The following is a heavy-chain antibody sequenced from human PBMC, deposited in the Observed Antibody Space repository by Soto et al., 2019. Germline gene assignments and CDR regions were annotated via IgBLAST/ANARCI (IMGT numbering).Heavy chain of an antibody. V-gene: IGHV3-53*01. D-gene: IGHD3-22*01. Sequence: EVQLVESGGGLIQPGGSLRVSCAASGFTVSRSYMSWVRQAPGKGLEWVSVIYSGGSTNYADSVKGRFTISRDNSKNTLYLQMNSLRVEDTAVYYCAIDTYYYDSSGQPYWGQATLVTVSS. CDR1: GFTVSRSY. CDR2: IYSGGST. J-gene: IGHJ4*02. CDR3: AIDTYYYDSSGQPY.